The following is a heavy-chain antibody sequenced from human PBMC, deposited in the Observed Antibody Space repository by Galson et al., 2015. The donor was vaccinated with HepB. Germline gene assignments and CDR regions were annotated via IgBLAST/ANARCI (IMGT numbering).Heavy chain of an antibody. CDR1: GGTFSSYA. J-gene: IGHJ6*03. V-gene: IGHV1-69*10. D-gene: IGHD3-9*01. CDR3: ARGGVTGYDYYYYYMDV. CDR2: IIPILGIA. Sequence: SVKVSCKASGGTFSSYAISWVRQAPGQGLEWMGGIIPILGIANYAQKFQGRVTITADKSTSTAYMELSSLRSEDTAVYYCARGGVTGYDYYYYYMDVWGKGTTVTVSS.